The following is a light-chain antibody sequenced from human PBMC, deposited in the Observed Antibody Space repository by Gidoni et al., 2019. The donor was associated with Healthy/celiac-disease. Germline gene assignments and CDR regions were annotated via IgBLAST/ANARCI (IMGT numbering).Light chain of an antibody. CDR1: QSVSSN. Sequence: EIVMPQPPATLSVSPGERATLSCRASQSVSSNLAWYQKQPGQAPRLLIYGSSTRATGIPARFSGSGSGTEFTLTISSLQYEDFAVYYCQQYNNFWTFGQGTKLEIK. V-gene: IGKV3-15*01. CDR2: GSS. CDR3: QQYNNFWT. J-gene: IGKJ2*01.